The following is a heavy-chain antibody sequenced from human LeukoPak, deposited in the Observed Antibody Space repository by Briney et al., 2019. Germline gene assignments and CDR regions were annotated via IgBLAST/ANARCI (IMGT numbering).Heavy chain of an antibody. Sequence: SETLSLTCTVSGGSISSGGYYWSWIRQHPGKGLEWIGYIYYSGSTYYNPSLKSRATTSVDTSKNQFSLKLSSVTAADTAVYYCARVKIVATTNWFDPWGQGTLVTVSS. CDR1: GGSISSGGYY. CDR3: ARVKIVATTNWFDP. D-gene: IGHD5-12*01. V-gene: IGHV4-31*03. J-gene: IGHJ5*02. CDR2: IYYSGST.